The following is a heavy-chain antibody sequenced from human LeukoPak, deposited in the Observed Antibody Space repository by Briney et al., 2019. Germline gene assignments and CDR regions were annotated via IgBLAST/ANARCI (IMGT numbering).Heavy chain of an antibody. CDR1: GYTFISHD. V-gene: IGHV1-8*01. D-gene: IGHD2-2*01. Sequence: ASVKVSCKASGYTFISHDINWVRQAPGQGPEWMGWMNPNSGNTGYAQKFQGRVTSTGNTSISTAYMELSSLRSDDTAVYYCARGPGCTSTTCPYYFDYWGQGTLVTVSS. CDR2: MNPNSGNT. CDR3: ARGPGCTSTTCPYYFDY. J-gene: IGHJ4*02.